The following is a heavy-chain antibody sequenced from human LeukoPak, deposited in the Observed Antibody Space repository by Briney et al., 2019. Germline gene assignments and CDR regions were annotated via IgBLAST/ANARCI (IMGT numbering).Heavy chain of an antibody. CDR2: IYYSGST. Sequence: SETLSLTCTVSGGSISSYYWSWIRQPPGKGLEWIGYIYYSGSTYYNPSLKSRVTISVDTSKNQFSLKLSSVTAADTAVYYCARGPDSSYYYYMDVWGKGTTVTVSS. V-gene: IGHV4-59*08. CDR3: ARGPDSSYYYYMDV. D-gene: IGHD5-18*01. J-gene: IGHJ6*03. CDR1: GGSISSYY.